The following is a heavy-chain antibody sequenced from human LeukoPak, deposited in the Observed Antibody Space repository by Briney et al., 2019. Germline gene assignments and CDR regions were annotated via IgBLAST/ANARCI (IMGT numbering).Heavy chain of an antibody. Sequence: GGSLRLSCAASGFTFADYAMHWVRQAPGKGLEWVSLISWDGGSTYYADSVKGRSTISRDNSKNSLYLQMNSLRAEDTALYYCAKSYSHYYYYYMDVWGKGTTVTVSS. CDR3: AKSYSHYYYYYMDV. CDR1: GFTFADYA. CDR2: ISWDGGST. V-gene: IGHV3-43D*03. J-gene: IGHJ6*03. D-gene: IGHD1-26*01.